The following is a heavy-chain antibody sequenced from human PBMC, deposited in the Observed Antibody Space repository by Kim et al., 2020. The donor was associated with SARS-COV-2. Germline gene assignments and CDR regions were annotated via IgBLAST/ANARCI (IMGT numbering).Heavy chain of an antibody. V-gene: IGHV3-21*01. CDR2: ISSSSSYI. Sequence: GGSLRLSCAASGFTFSSYSMNWVRQAPGKGLEWVSSISSSSSYIYYADSVKGRFTISRDNAKNSLYLQMNSLRAEDTAVYYCARVRVESSGWYWDAFDIWGQGTMVTVSS. J-gene: IGHJ3*02. CDR1: GFTFSSYS. CDR3: ARVRVESSGWYWDAFDI. D-gene: IGHD6-19*01.